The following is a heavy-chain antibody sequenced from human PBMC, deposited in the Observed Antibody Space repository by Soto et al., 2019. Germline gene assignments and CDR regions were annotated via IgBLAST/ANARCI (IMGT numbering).Heavy chain of an antibody. Sequence: SETLSLTCAVYGGSFSGYYWSWIRQPPGKGLEWIGEINHSGSTNYNPSLKSRVTISVDTSKNQFSLKLSSVTAADTAVYYCARRDSSGRLFDYWGQGTLVTVSS. CDR2: INHSGST. V-gene: IGHV4-34*01. CDR3: ARRDSSGRLFDY. J-gene: IGHJ4*02. D-gene: IGHD6-19*01. CDR1: GGSFSGYY.